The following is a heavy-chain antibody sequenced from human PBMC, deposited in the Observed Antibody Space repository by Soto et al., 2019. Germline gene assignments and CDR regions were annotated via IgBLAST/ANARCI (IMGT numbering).Heavy chain of an antibody. D-gene: IGHD2-21*01. CDR2: FSYTGTT. CDR1: GDSISNYY. Sequence: QVQLQESGPGLVKPSETLSLTCSVSGDSISNYYWNWIRQPPGKGLEWIGYFSYTGTTNYNPSLKSRVTISADTSENQFFLKLSSVTAADTAVYYCGRHLFSDVWGQGTTVTVSS. V-gene: IGHV4-59*08. J-gene: IGHJ6*02. CDR3: GRHLFSDV.